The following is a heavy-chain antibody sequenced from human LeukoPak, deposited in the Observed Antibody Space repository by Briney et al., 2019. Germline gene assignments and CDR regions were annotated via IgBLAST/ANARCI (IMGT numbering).Heavy chain of an antibody. V-gene: IGHV3-7*01. CDR3: ARSLKTRSTNPFEY. CDR2: IKGDGSEK. Sequence: PGGSLRLSCAASGFTLSNHWMSWVRQAPGKGLAWVANIKGDGSEKYYVDSVRGRFTISRDNAKNSLYLQMNSLRAEDTAVYYCARSLKTRSTNPFEYWGQGTLVTVSS. D-gene: IGHD2-2*01. J-gene: IGHJ4*02. CDR1: GFTLSNHW.